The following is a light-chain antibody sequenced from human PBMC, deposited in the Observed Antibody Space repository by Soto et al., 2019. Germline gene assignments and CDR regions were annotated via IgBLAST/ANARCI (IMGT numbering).Light chain of an antibody. CDR2: SAS. J-gene: IGKJ4*01. V-gene: IGKV1-5*01. Sequence: IQMTHSPSTLSASVGDRGIICRRARQSISTWSGVDQQKPGEAPQLLISSASTLQSGVPSRFSGRGSGTEFPLTISGLQPDDFAPYYCQKYDGNFGGGTKV. CDR3: QKYDGN. CDR1: QSISTW.